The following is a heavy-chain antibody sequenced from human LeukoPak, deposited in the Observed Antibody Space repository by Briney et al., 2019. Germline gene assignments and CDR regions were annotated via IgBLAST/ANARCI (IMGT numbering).Heavy chain of an antibody. CDR1: GGSISSYY. Sequence: PSETLSLTCTVSGGSISSYYWSWIRQPPGKGLEWIGYIYYSGSTNYNPSLKSRVTISVGTSKNQFSLKLSSVTAADTAVYYCARGGSVYCGGDCYSPWFDPWGQGTLVTVSS. V-gene: IGHV4-59*01. D-gene: IGHD2-21*02. CDR3: ARGGSVYCGGDCYSPWFDP. J-gene: IGHJ5*02. CDR2: IYYSGST.